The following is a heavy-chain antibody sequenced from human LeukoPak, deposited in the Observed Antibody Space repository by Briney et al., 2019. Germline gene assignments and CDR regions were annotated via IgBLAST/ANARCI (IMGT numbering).Heavy chain of an antibody. CDR1: GFTFNNYA. V-gene: IGHV3-23*01. CDR2: ISASGEST. CDR3: AKGVKGYFDN. Sequence: PGGSLRLSCVASGFTFNNYAMRWVRQAPGRGLEWVSGISASGESTYYADSVRGRFTISRDNSKNTVCLQMNSLRVEDTAVYYCAKGVKGYFDNWGQGTLATVSS. J-gene: IGHJ4*02.